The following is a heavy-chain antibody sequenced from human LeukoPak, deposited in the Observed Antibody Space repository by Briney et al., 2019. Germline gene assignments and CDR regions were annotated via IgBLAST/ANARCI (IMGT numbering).Heavy chain of an antibody. Sequence: ASVKVSCKATGYTFTSYDINWVRQATGQGLEWMGWMNPNSGNTGYAQKFQGRVTITRSTSISTAYMELSSLRSEDTAVYYCARGTSAYCSGGNCYPYNWFDPWGQGTLVTVSS. CDR3: ARGTSAYCSGGNCYPYNWFDP. V-gene: IGHV1-8*01. CDR2: MNPNSGNT. D-gene: IGHD2-15*01. J-gene: IGHJ5*02. CDR1: GYTFTSYD.